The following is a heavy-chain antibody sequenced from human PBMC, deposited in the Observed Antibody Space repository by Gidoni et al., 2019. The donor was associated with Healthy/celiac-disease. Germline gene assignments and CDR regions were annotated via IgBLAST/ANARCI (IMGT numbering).Heavy chain of an antibody. D-gene: IGHD6-19*01. Sequence: EVQLVESGGGLVQPGGSLRLSCAASGFTFSSYWMHWVRQAPGKGLVWVSRINSDGSSTSYADSVKGRFTISRDNAKNTLYLQMNSLRAEDTAVYYCARVRCSGPLCDDAFDIWGQGTMVTVSS. CDR1: GFTFSSYW. V-gene: IGHV3-74*01. CDR3: ARVRCSGPLCDDAFDI. J-gene: IGHJ3*02. CDR2: INSDGSST.